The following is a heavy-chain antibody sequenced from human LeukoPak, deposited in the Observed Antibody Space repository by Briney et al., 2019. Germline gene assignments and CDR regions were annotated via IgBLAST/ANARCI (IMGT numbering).Heavy chain of an antibody. D-gene: IGHD5-12*01. Sequence: GGSLRLSCAASGFTVSSNYMSWVRQAPGKGLEWVSVIYSGSSTYYADSVKGRFTISRDNSKNTVYLQMNSLRPEDTAMYYCAREGGYVFDYWGQGTLVTVSS. V-gene: IGHV3-53*01. CDR3: AREGGYVFDY. CDR2: IYSGSST. CDR1: GFTVSSNY. J-gene: IGHJ4*02.